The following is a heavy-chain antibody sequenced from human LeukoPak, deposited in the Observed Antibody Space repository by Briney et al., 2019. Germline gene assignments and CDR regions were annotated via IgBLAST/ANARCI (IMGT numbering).Heavy chain of an antibody. D-gene: IGHD4-17*01. Sequence: GGSLRLSCAASGFTFSSYGMHWVRQAPGKGLEWVAVIWYDGSNKYYADSVKGRFTISRDNPKNTLYLQMNSLRAEDTAVYYCARDSDYYGDPTFDYWGQGTLVTVSS. CDR1: GFTFSSYG. J-gene: IGHJ4*02. CDR2: IWYDGSNK. CDR3: ARDSDYYGDPTFDY. V-gene: IGHV3-33*01.